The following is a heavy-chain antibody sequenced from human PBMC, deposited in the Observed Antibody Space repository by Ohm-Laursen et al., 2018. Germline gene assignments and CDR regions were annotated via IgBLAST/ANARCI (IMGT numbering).Heavy chain of an antibody. Sequence: GSSVKVSCKASGYTFTGYYLHWVRQAPGQGLEWMGWINPNRDDTNYAQKFQGRVTMTRDTSISTPYMELSSLRSDDTAVYYCAKGIYYYYGMDVWGQGTTVTVSS. CDR2: INPNRDDT. CDR3: AKGIYYYYGMDV. V-gene: IGHV1-2*02. CDR1: GYTFTGYY. J-gene: IGHJ6*02.